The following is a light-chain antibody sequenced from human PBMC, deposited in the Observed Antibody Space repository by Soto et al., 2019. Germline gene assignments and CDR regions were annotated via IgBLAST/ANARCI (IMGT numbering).Light chain of an antibody. CDR3: QQSYSTLRGT. CDR1: QSISSY. CDR2: AAS. V-gene: IGKV1-39*01. J-gene: IGKJ1*01. Sequence: DIQMTQSPSSLSASVGDRVTITCRASQSISSYLNWYQQKPGKAPKLLIYAASSLQSGVPSRFSGGGSGTDFTLTISSLQPEDFATYYCQQSYSTLRGTFGQGTKVEIK.